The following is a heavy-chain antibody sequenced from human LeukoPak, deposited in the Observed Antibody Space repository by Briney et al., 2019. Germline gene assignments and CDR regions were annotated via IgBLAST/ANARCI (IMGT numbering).Heavy chain of an antibody. CDR1: GFPFSAYW. J-gene: IGHJ4*01. Sequence: GGSLSLSCAASGFPFSAYWMLWARQAPGKGLVWVSRITSDGATSYADSVKGRFTISRENAKNTLYLQLNSLRAEDTAVYYCARIAWVTDFWGDGSLVTVSS. CDR3: ARIAWVTDF. CDR2: ITSDGAT. V-gene: IGHV3-74*01. D-gene: IGHD2-21*01.